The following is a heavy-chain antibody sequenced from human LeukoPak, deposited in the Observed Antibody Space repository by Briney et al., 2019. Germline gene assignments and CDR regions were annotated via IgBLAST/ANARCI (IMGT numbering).Heavy chain of an antibody. CDR3: ASQLGGTTFH. Sequence: SETLSLTFTVSGXSINTYYWSWIRQPPGEGLEWIGYVYYSGVTNYNPSLKSRVSISLDTSKNQFSLKLNSVTAADTAVYYCASQLGGTTFHWGQGTLVTVSS. CDR1: GXSINTYY. CDR2: VYYSGVT. D-gene: IGHD1-1*01. V-gene: IGHV4-59*01. J-gene: IGHJ4*02.